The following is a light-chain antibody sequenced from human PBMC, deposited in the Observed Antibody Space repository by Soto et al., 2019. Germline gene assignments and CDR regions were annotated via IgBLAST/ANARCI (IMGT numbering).Light chain of an antibody. CDR3: QQYNNWPPIT. V-gene: IGKV3-15*01. J-gene: IGKJ2*01. CDR2: GAS. Sequence: EIVXTXXPXXXSXXXGEXATLSCRASQSVSSNLAWYQQKPGQAPRLLIYGASTRATGIPARFSGSGSGTEFTLTISSLQSEDFAVYYCQQYNNWPPITFGQGTKLEIK. CDR1: QSVSSN.